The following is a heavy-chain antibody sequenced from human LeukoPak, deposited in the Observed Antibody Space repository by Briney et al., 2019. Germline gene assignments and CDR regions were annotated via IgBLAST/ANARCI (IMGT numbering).Heavy chain of an antibody. D-gene: IGHD3-9*01. Sequence: GASVKVSCKASGYTFTGYYMHWVRQAPGQGLEWMGWINPNSGGTNYAQKFQGRVTMTRDTSISTAYMELSRLRSDDTAVYYCVRDLRYFDWDYYYGMDVWGQGTTVTVSS. CDR2: INPNSGGT. J-gene: IGHJ6*02. CDR3: VRDLRYFDWDYYYGMDV. CDR1: GYTFTGYY. V-gene: IGHV1-2*02.